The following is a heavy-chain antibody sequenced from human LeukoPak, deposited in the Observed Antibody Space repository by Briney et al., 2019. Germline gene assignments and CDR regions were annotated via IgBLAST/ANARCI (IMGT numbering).Heavy chain of an antibody. Sequence: GGSLRLSCAASGFTFSSYAMSWVRQAPGKGLAWVSAISGSGGSTYYADSVKGRFTISRDNSKNTLYLQMNSLRAEDTAVYYCALHHGSYYLGRWFDPWGQGTLVTVSS. D-gene: IGHD1-26*01. V-gene: IGHV3-23*01. CDR2: ISGSGGST. J-gene: IGHJ5*02. CDR3: ALHHGSYYLGRWFDP. CDR1: GFTFSSYA.